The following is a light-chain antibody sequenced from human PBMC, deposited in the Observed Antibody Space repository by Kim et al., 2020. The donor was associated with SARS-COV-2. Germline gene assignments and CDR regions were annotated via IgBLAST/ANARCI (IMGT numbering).Light chain of an antibody. CDR1: SRDVSGNNY. V-gene: IGLV2-8*01. CDR3: SSYAGTNDLYV. CDR2: AVN. J-gene: IGLJ1*01. Sequence: QSARFSCTGTSRDVSGNNYVTWYQQPPGKAPKLMIYAVNKRPSGVPDRFSGSKSGNTASLTVSGLQAEDEADYYCSSYAGTNDLYVFGTGTKVTVL.